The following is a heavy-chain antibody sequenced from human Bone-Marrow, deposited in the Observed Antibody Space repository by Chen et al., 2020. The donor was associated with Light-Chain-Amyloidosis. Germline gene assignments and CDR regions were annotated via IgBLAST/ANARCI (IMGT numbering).Heavy chain of an antibody. Sequence: EVQLVESGGGLLQRGGSLRLSCAASGFAFSSYAMSWVRQAPGKGLEWVSTSSGSGGSRYYVDAVKGRLTISRDNSKNALFLQMNSLRAEDTAVYYCAKDISYDDILPGYPADAFDIWGQGTMVTVSS. CDR1: GFAFSSYA. D-gene: IGHD3-9*01. V-gene: IGHV3-23*04. CDR2: SSGSGGSR. CDR3: AKDISYDDILPGYPADAFDI. J-gene: IGHJ3*02.